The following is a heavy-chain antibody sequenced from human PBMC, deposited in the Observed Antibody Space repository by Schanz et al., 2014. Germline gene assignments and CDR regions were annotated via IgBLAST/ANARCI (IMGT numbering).Heavy chain of an antibody. CDR2: ISGSGGST. CDR1: GFTFSTYA. D-gene: IGHD6-13*01. J-gene: IGHJ4*01. CDR3: AREQIMAAAGLVDY. Sequence: VQLLQFGGGVVQPGGSLRLSCAASGFTFSTYAMSWVRQAPGKGLEWVSAISGSGGSTYYADSVKGRFTISRDNSKNTLYLQMNSLRAEDTAVYYCAREQIMAAAGLVDYWGHGTLVTVSS. V-gene: IGHV3-23*01.